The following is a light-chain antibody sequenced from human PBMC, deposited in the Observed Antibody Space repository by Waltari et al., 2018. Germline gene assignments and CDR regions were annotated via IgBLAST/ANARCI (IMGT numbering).Light chain of an antibody. Sequence: DIQMTQSPSTLSASVGDRVTITCRVSQSISSWLAWYQQKPGKAPKLLIYKASSLESGVPSRFSGSGSGTEFTLTISSLQPDDFATYYCQQYNSNPFTFGPGTKVDIK. CDR3: QQYNSNPFT. V-gene: IGKV1-5*03. J-gene: IGKJ3*01. CDR1: QSISSW. CDR2: KAS.